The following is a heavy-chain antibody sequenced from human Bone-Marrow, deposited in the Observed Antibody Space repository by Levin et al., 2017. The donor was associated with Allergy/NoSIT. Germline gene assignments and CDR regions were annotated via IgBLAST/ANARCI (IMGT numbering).Heavy chain of an antibody. CDR2: INPNSGGT. Sequence: ASVKVSCKASGYTFTGYYMHWVRQAPGQGLEWMGWINPNSGGTNYAQKFQGRVTMTRDTSISTAYMELSRLRSDDTAVYYCARDRRIGVTTNFFDYWGQGTLVTVSS. CDR3: ARDRRIGVTTNFFDY. D-gene: IGHD4-17*01. CDR1: GYTFTGYY. V-gene: IGHV1-2*02. J-gene: IGHJ4*02.